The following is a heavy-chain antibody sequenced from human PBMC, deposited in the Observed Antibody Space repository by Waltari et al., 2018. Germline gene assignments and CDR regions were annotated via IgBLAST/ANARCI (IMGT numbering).Heavy chain of an antibody. D-gene: IGHD3-3*01. V-gene: IGHV3-21*06. CDR2: IGGSGTYI. Sequence: EVQLVESGGGLVKPGGSLRLSCAASGFAFSNYNMNWVRQAPGKGLEWVSSIGGSGTYIYYSDSVKGRFTISRDNAKNSLFLQMNSLRAEDTAVYYCARENLGVIIFHYYFMDVWGKGTTVTISS. CDR3: ARENLGVIIFHYYFMDV. J-gene: IGHJ6*03. CDR1: GFAFSNYN.